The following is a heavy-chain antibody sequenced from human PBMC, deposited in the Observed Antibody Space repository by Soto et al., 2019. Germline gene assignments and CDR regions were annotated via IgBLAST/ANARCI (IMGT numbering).Heavy chain of an antibody. CDR1: GFTFSSYS. J-gene: IGHJ5*02. CDR2: ISSSSSTT. V-gene: IGHV3-48*01. Sequence: EVQLVESGGGLVQPGGSLRLSCAASGFTFSSYSMNWVRQAPGKGLEWVSYISSSSSTTYYADSVKGRFTISRDNAKNSLYLQMNSLRAEDTAVYYCARETQWLNWFDPWGQGTLVTVSS. CDR3: ARETQWLNWFDP. D-gene: IGHD6-19*01.